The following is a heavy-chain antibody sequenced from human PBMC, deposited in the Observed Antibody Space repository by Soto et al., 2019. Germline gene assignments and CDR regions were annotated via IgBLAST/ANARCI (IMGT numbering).Heavy chain of an antibody. CDR3: AKDGGYAYYDSSGYYFGY. J-gene: IGHJ4*02. Sequence: EVQLLESGGGLVQPGGFLRLSCAASGFTFSSYAMSWVRQAPGKGLEWVSAISGSGGSTYYADSVKGRFTISRDNSKNTLYLQMNSLRAEDTAVYYCAKDGGYAYYDSSGYYFGYWGQGTLVTVSS. CDR2: ISGSGGST. D-gene: IGHD3-22*01. V-gene: IGHV3-23*01. CDR1: GFTFSSYA.